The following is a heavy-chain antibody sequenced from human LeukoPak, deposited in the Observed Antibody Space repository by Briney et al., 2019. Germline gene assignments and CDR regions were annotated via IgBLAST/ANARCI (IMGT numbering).Heavy chain of an antibody. V-gene: IGHV4-31*03. Sequence: SQTLSLTCTVSGGPISSGGYYWSWIRQHLGKGLEWIGYIYYSGSTYYNPSLKSRVTISVDTSKNQFSLKLSSVTAADTAVYYCARDSPVYRYGMDVWGQGTTVTVSS. CDR1: GGPISSGGYY. D-gene: IGHD1-14*01. J-gene: IGHJ6*02. CDR3: ARDSPVYRYGMDV. CDR2: IYYSGST.